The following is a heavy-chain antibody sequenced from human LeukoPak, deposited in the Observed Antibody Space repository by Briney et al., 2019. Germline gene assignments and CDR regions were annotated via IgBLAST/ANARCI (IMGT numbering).Heavy chain of an antibody. V-gene: IGHV1-69*13. CDR1: GGTFSSYA. CDR2: IIPIFGTA. Sequence: GASVKVPCKASGGTFSSYAISWVRQAPGQGLEWMGGIIPIFGTANYAQKFQGRVTITADESTSTAYMELSSLRSEDTAVYYCARDPPTYYYDSSGYYGYWGQGTLVTVSS. D-gene: IGHD3-22*01. CDR3: ARDPPTYYYDSSGYYGY. J-gene: IGHJ4*02.